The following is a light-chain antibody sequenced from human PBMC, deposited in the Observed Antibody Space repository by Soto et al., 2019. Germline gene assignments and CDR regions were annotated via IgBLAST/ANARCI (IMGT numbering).Light chain of an antibody. CDR1: QSLVYSDGNTY. V-gene: IGKV2-30*01. CDR2: KVS. J-gene: IGKJ5*01. Sequence: DVVMTQSPLSLPVTLGQPASISCRSSQSLVYSDGNTYLNWFQQGPGQSPRRLIYKVSNRDSGVPDRFSGSGSGTDFTLKISRVEAEDVGVYYCMQGTHWPPQITFGQGTRLEIK. CDR3: MQGTHWPPQIT.